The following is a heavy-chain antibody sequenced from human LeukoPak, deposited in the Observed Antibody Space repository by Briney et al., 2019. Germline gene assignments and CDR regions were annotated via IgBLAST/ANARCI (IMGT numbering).Heavy chain of an antibody. CDR1: GYSFTSYW. D-gene: IGHD1-26*01. CDR3: ARRRDLYSGSYYPFDY. Sequence: GESLKISCKGSGYSFTSYWIGWVRQMPGKGLEWMGIIYPGDSETRYSPSFQGQVTISADKSISTAYLQWSSLKASDTAMYYCARRRDLYSGSYYPFDYWGQGTLVTVSS. V-gene: IGHV5-51*01. CDR2: IYPGDSET. J-gene: IGHJ4*02.